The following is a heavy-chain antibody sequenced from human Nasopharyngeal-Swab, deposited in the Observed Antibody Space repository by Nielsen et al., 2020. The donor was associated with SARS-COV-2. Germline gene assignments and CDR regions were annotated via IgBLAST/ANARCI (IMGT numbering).Heavy chain of an antibody. D-gene: IGHD2-2*03. J-gene: IGHJ4*02. Sequence: GGPLRLSCAAAGFTFSNAWMSWVRQAPGKGLEWVGRIKSKTDGGTTDYAAPVKGRFTISRDDSKNTLYLQMNSLKTEDTAVYYCTLDIVVVPAAQTDYWGQGTLVTVSS. CDR1: GFTFSNAW. CDR3: TLDIVVVPAAQTDY. V-gene: IGHV3-15*01. CDR2: IKSKTDGGTT.